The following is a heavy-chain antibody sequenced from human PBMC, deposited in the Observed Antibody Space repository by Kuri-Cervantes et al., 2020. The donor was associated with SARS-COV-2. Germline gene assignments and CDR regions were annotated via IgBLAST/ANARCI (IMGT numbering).Heavy chain of an antibody. CDR1: GYTFTSYG. D-gene: IGHD2-2*01. J-gene: IGHJ6*02. CDR3: ARQYGYCSSTSCPSAADMDV. Sequence: SVKVSCKASGYTFTSYGISWVRQAPGQGLEWMGGIIPIFGTANYAQKFQGRVTITADKSTSTAYMELSSLRSEDTAVYYCARQYGYCSSTSCPSAADMDVWGQGTTVTVSS. CDR2: IIPIFGTA. V-gene: IGHV1-69*06.